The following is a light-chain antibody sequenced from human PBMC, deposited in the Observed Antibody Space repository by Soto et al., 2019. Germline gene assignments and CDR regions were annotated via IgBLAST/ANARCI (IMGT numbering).Light chain of an antibody. CDR1: QDITTY. V-gene: IGKV1-33*01. CDR3: QQYYDLPPLT. CDR2: DAS. Sequence: DVQLTQSPSSLSASVGDRVTITCQASQDITTYFHWYQQKPGKAPKLLISDASSLPPGDPSRFSGSGSGTDFSFTISSLQPEDSGIYYCQQYYDLPPLTFGGGSTVE. J-gene: IGKJ4*01.